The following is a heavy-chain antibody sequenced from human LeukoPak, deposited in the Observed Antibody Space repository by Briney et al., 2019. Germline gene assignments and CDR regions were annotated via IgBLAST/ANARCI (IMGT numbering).Heavy chain of an antibody. CDR1: GFTFSSYG. CDR2: ISYDGSNK. Sequence: SGRSLRLSCAASGFTFSSYGMHWVRQAPGKGLEWVAVISYDGSNKYYADSVKGRFSISRDNAKNSLYLQMNSLRAGDTAVYYCARGGLPYQYVWGSPSGDYWGQGTLVTVSS. CDR3: ARGGLPYQYVWGSPSGDY. D-gene: IGHD3-16*01. V-gene: IGHV3-30*03. J-gene: IGHJ4*02.